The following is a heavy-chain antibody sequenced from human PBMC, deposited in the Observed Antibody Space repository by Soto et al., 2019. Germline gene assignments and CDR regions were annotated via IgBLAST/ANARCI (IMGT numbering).Heavy chain of an antibody. D-gene: IGHD3-10*01. CDR1: GFTFSSHG. Sequence: QVQLVESGGGVVQPGRSLRLSCAASGFTFSSHGIHWVRQAPGKGLEWVAVIWNDGSNKYYVDSVKGRFSISRDNSKNTLYLQMNSLRVEDTAVYYSARDAGSGIWYFDLWGRGTLVTVSS. CDR3: ARDAGSGIWYFDL. CDR2: IWNDGSNK. V-gene: IGHV3-33*01. J-gene: IGHJ2*01.